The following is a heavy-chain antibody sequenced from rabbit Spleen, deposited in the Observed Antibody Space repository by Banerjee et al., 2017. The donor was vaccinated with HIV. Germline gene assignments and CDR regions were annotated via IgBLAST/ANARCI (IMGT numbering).Heavy chain of an antibody. J-gene: IGHJ4*01. V-gene: IGHV1S7*01. CDR3: VREVAARFNL. CDR2: IDPVFGIT. D-gene: IGHD4-1*01. Sequence: HLKESGGGLVQPGGSLKLSCTASGFTLSSYYMNWVRQAPGKGLEWIGYIDPVFGITYYANWVNGRFTISSHNAQNTLFLQLNSLTAADTATYFCVREVAARFNLWGPGTLVTVS. CDR1: GFTLSSYY.